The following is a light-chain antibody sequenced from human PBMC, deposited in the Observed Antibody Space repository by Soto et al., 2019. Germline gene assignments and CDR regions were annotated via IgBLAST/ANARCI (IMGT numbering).Light chain of an antibody. CDR1: QSISSW. V-gene: IGKV1-5*03. CDR3: QQYDSDPWT. Sequence: DIQITQSPSTLSASVGGRVTIPCRASQSISSWLDWYQQKTGNAHKLPIYKASSLESGVPSRFSGSGSGTEFTLTISSLQPDDFATYYCQQYDSDPWTFGQGTKVE. CDR2: KAS. J-gene: IGKJ1*01.